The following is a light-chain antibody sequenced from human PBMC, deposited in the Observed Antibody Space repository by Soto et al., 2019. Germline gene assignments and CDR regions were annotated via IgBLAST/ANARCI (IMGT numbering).Light chain of an antibody. V-gene: IGKV2-28*01. CDR1: QSLLHSNGYNY. CDR2: LGS. J-gene: IGKJ1*01. CDR3: MQALQTPRT. Sequence: DIVMTQSPLSLPVTPGEPASISCRSSQSLLHSNGYNYLDWYLQKPGQSPQLLIYLGSNRASGVPDRFSGSVSGTDFTLKISRVEAEDGGVYYGMQALQTPRTFGQGPKVEIK.